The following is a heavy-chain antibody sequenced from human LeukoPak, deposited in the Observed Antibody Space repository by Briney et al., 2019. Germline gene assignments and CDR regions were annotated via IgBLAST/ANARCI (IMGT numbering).Heavy chain of an antibody. D-gene: IGHD2/OR15-2a*01. Sequence: PGGSLRLSCAASGFTFTSYWMHWVRQAPGKGLVWVSRVNSDGSSTTYADSVNGRFTISRDNSKNSLYLQMNSLRSEDSAVYYCATWAFYHGMDVWGQGTTVIVSS. CDR3: ATWAFYHGMDV. J-gene: IGHJ6*02. CDR2: VNSDGSST. V-gene: IGHV3-74*01. CDR1: GFTFTSYW.